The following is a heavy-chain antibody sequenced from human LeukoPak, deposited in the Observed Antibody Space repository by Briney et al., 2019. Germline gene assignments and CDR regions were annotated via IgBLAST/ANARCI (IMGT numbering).Heavy chain of an antibody. J-gene: IGHJ4*02. D-gene: IGHD3-10*01. Sequence: PSETLSLTCAVYGGSFSGYYWSWIRQPPGKGLEWIGEINHSGSTNYNPSLKSRVTISVDTSKNQFSLKLSSVTAADTAAYYCARDLWFGGEGGQGTLVTVSS. CDR3: ARDLWFGGE. CDR2: INHSGST. CDR1: GGSFSGYY. V-gene: IGHV4-34*01.